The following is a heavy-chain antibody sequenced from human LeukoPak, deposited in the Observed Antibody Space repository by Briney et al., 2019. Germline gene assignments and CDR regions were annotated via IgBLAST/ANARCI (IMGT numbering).Heavy chain of an antibody. CDR2: ISYDGSNK. CDR3: ARAVAGPAGEYYFDY. Sequence: PGGSLRLSCAASGFTFSSYAMHWVRQAPGKGLEWVAVISYDGSNKYYADSVRGRFTISRDNAANSLFLQMNSLRAEDTALYYCARAVAGPAGEYYFDYWGQGTLVTVSS. CDR1: GFTFSSYA. J-gene: IGHJ4*02. D-gene: IGHD6-19*01. V-gene: IGHV3-30*04.